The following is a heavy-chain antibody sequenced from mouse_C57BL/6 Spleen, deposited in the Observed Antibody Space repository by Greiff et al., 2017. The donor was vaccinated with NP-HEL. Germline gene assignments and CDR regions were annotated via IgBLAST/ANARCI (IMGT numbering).Heavy chain of an antibody. V-gene: IGHV3-8*01. Sequence: VQLKESGPGLAKPSQTLSLTCSVTGYSITSDYWNWIRKFPGNKLEYMGYISYSGSTYYNPSLKSRISITRDTSKNQYYLQLNSVTTEDTATYYCARSPNYYGSSYDYFDYWGQGTTLTVSS. CDR3: ARSPNYYGSSYDYFDY. CDR2: ISYSGST. D-gene: IGHD1-1*01. J-gene: IGHJ2*01. CDR1: GYSITSDY.